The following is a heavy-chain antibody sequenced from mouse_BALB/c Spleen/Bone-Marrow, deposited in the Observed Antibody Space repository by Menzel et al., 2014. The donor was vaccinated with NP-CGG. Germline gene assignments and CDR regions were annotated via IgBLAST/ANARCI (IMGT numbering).Heavy chain of an antibody. V-gene: IGHV1-4*01. J-gene: IGHJ3*01. CDR1: GYTFTSYR. D-gene: IGHD2-4*01. CDR2: IYPSTGYT. Sequence: VKLVDSGAELAKPGASVKMSCKASGYTFTSYRMHWVKQRPGQGLEWIGYIYPSTGYTEHNQKFKDKAIMTADESSSTAYMQLSSLTSEDSAVYYCARDDYAYWGQGTLVTVSA. CDR3: ARDDYAY.